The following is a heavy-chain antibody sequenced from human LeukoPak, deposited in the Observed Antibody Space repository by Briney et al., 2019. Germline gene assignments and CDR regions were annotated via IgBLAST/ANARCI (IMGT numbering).Heavy chain of an antibody. J-gene: IGHJ4*02. D-gene: IGHD1-26*01. V-gene: IGHV4-34*01. CDR2: INHSGST. Sequence: SETLSLTCAVYGGSFSRYYWSWIRQPPGKGLEWMGEINHSGSTHYNPSLKSRVNISLDTSKNQFYVQLNSVTAADTAVYYCARHYPGLYSFDFWGQGTLVSVSS. CDR3: ARHYPGLYSFDF. CDR1: GGSFSRYY.